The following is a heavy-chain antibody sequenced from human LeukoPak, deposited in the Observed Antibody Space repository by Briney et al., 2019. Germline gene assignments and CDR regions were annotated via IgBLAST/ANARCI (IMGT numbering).Heavy chain of an antibody. J-gene: IGHJ6*03. CDR3: GRGPPRVKYYYQDF. Sequence: GGSLTLSWAVSGLTFSSFDMHWVSHPTGQVLEWVSTIGTASDPYYPSSVEGRFTLSRDNDKNSSYLQMNSLTAGDTAVYYGGRGPPRVKYYYQDFWVKGTTVTVSS. CDR1: GLTFSSFD. V-gene: IGHV3-13*05. D-gene: IGHD2-8*01. CDR2: IGTASDP.